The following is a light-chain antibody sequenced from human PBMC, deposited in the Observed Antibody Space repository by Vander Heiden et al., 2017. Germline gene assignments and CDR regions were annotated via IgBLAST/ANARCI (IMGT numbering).Light chain of an antibody. CDR1: QSLLHSNGYNY. V-gene: IGKV2-28*01. Sequence: DIVMPQSPLSLPVTTGEPASISCRSSQSLLHSNGYNYLDWYLQKPGQSPQLLIYLGSNRASGVPDRFSGSGSGTDFTLKISRVEAEDVGVYYCMQALQTPTYTFGQGTKLEIK. J-gene: IGKJ2*01. CDR2: LGS. CDR3: MQALQTPTYT.